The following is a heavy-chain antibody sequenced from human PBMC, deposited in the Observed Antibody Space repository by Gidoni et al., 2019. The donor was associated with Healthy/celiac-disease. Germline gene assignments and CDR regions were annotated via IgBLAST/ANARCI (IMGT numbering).Heavy chain of an antibody. D-gene: IGHD6-6*01. CDR3: ASSIAARLYFDY. Sequence: QESGPGLVKPSETLSLTCAVSGYSISSGYYWGWIRQPPGKGLEWIGSIYHSGSTYYNPSLKSRVTISVDTSKNQFSLKLSSVTAADTAVYYCASSIAARLYFDYWGQGTLVTVSS. J-gene: IGHJ4*02. CDR1: GYSISSGYY. V-gene: IGHV4-38-2*01. CDR2: IYHSGST.